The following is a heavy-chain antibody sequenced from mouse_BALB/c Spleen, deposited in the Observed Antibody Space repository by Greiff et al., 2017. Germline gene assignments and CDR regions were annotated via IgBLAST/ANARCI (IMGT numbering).Heavy chain of an antibody. CDR2: IRNKANGYTT. CDR3: ARDMRWAPLDY. J-gene: IGHJ2*01. CDR1: GFTFTDYY. Sequence: EVKLMESGGGLVQPGGSLRLSCATSGFTFTDYYMSWVRQPPGKALEWLGFIRNKANGYTTEYSASVKGRFTISRDNSQSILYLQMNTLRAEDSATYYCARDMRWAPLDYWGQGTTLTVSS. D-gene: IGHD1-1*02. V-gene: IGHV7-3*02.